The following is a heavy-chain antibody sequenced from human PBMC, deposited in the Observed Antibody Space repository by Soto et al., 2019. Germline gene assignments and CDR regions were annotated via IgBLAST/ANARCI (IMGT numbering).Heavy chain of an antibody. CDR1: GDSVTSGGYY. CDR2: IYHSGGA. D-gene: IGHD3-10*01. J-gene: IGHJ6*02. V-gene: IGHV4-31*03. Sequence: SETLSLTCTVSGDSVTSGGYYWSWLRQQPGKGLEWIGYIYHSGGASYNPSLRGRAVISIDTSKNQFFLRMNAVTAADTATYYCARDYYGAGSQYYYYGMEVWGQGTTVTVSS. CDR3: ARDYYGAGSQYYYYGMEV.